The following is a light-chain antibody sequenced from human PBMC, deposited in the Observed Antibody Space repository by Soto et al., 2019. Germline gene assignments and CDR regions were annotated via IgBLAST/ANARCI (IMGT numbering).Light chain of an antibody. J-gene: IGKJ1*01. CDR1: QSVSSTS. CDR2: GAS. V-gene: IGKV3-20*01. Sequence: ESVFTQSPGTLTFSPGERATLSCRASQSVSSTSLAWYQQKPGQSPRLLIYGASNRATGIPDRFSGSGSGTDFTLIISRLEPEDFAVYYCQQYDNSPPWTFGQGTKVDIK. CDR3: QQYDNSPPWT.